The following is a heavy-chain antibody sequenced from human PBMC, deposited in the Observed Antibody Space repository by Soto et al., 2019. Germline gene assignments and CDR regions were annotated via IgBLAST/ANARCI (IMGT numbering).Heavy chain of an antibody. CDR1: GGSISSSSYY. CDR3: ARHGEMATIHGDY. J-gene: IGHJ4*02. D-gene: IGHD5-12*01. CDR2: IYYSGST. V-gene: IGHV4-39*01. Sequence: QLQLQESGPGLVKPSETLSLTCTVSGGSISSSSYYWGWIRQPPGKGLEWIGSIYYSGSTDYNPSLKSRVTISVDTSKNQFSLKLSSVTAADTAVYYCARHGEMATIHGDYWGQGTLVTVSS.